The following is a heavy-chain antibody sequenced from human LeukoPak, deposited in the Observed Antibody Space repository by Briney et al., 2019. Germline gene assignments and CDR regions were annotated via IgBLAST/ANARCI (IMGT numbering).Heavy chain of an antibody. CDR3: AKSNGYGLIDI. D-gene: IGHD3-22*01. CDR1: GGSISNNNW. J-gene: IGHJ3*02. Sequence: SGTLSLTCSVSGGSISNNNWWSWVRQSPGKGLEWIGNIYHSGTTHYNPSLKSRVTISLDTSRNQFSLKLNSVTAADTAVYYCAKSNGYGLIDIWGQGTMVTVSS. CDR2: IYHSGTT. V-gene: IGHV4-4*02.